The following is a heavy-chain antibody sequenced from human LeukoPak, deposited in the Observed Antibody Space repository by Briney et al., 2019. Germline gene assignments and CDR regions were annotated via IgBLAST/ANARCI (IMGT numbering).Heavy chain of an antibody. CDR1: GGSISSYY. CDR3: ARTQWFGELPFDY. J-gene: IGHJ4*02. CDR2: IYYSGST. V-gene: IGHV4-59*01. Sequence: SETLSLTCTVSGGSISSYYWSWIRQPPGKRLEWIGYIYYSGSTNYNPSLKSRVTISVDTSKNQFSLKLSSVTAADTAVYYCARTQWFGELPFDYWGQGTLVTVSS. D-gene: IGHD3-10*01.